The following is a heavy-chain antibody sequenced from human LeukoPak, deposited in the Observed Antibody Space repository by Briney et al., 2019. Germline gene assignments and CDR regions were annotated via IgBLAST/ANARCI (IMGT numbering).Heavy chain of an antibody. Sequence: GGSLRLSCAASGFTFSSYAMSWVRQAPGKGLEWVSPISGSGSSTYYADSVKGRFTISRDNSKNTLYLQMNSLRAEDTAVYYCARDLERYVSYMDVWGKGTTVTVSS. CDR2: ISGSGSST. V-gene: IGHV3-23*01. CDR1: GFTFSSYA. J-gene: IGHJ6*03. D-gene: IGHD1-14*01. CDR3: ARDLERYVSYMDV.